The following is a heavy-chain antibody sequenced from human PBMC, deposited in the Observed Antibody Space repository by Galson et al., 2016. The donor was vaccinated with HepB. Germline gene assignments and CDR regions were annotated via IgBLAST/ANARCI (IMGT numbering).Heavy chain of an antibody. CDR1: GFSFSNHG. Sequence: SLRLSCAASGFSFSNHGMSWVRQPPGRGLEWVSGITRRGDATHYADFVKGRFTISRDNSKNTVYLYMSDLSAGDTAVYYCGKHGGFDYWGQGARVTVSS. CDR2: ITRRGDAT. D-gene: IGHD3-16*01. CDR3: GKHGGFDY. V-gene: IGHV3-23*01. J-gene: IGHJ4*02.